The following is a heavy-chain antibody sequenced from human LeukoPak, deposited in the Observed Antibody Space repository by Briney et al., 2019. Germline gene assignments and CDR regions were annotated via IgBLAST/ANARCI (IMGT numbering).Heavy chain of an antibody. CDR3: AGRIAAAGRSFDY. CDR2: ISNSGSTI. Sequence: PGGSLRLSCAASGFTFSSYEMNWVRQAPGKGLEWVSYISNSGSTIYYADSVKGRFTISRDNTKNSLYLQMNSLRAEDTAVYYCAGRIAAAGRSFDYWGQGTLVTVSS. V-gene: IGHV3-48*03. CDR1: GFTFSSYE. D-gene: IGHD6-13*01. J-gene: IGHJ4*02.